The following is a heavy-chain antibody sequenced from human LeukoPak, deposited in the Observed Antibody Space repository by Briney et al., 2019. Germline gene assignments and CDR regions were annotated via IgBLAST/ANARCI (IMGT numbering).Heavy chain of an antibody. V-gene: IGHV3-33*01. Sequence: GGSLRLSCAASGFTFSNYGMHWVRQAPGKGLEWVAVIWYDASNKYYVDSVKGRFTISRDNSKNTLYLQMNSQRVEDTAVYYCAREGYSSSWPGTNWCDPWGQGTLVTVSS. CDR3: AREGYSSSWPGTNWCDP. D-gene: IGHD6-13*01. CDR2: IWYDASNK. J-gene: IGHJ5*02. CDR1: GFTFSNYG.